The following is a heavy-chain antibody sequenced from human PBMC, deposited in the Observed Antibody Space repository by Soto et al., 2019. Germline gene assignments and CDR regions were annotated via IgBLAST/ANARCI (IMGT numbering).Heavy chain of an antibody. V-gene: IGHV4-30-2*03. CDR3: ASLYSSGWY. D-gene: IGHD6-19*01. CDR1: GGSISSGGYS. CDR2: IYYSGST. Sequence: SETLSLTCAVSGGSISSGGYSWSWIRQPPGKGLEWIGSIYYSGSTYYNPSLKSRVTISVDTSKNQFSLKLSSVTAADTAVYYCASLYSSGWYWGQGTLVTVSS. J-gene: IGHJ4*02.